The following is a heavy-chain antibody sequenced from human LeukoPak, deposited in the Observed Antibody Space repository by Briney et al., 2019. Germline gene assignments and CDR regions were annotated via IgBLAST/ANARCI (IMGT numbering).Heavy chain of an antibody. J-gene: IGHJ3*02. CDR3: VKEPRGYSFSFDI. D-gene: IGHD5-18*01. Sequence: GGSLRLSCAASGFTFSTCAINWVRQAPGKGLEWVSAISGRGSKTLSADSVRGRFTISRDNPKNPLYLQMNSLRPEDTAVYYCVKEPRGYSFSFDIWGQGTMVTVSS. V-gene: IGHV3-23*01. CDR2: ISGRGSKT. CDR1: GFTFSTCA.